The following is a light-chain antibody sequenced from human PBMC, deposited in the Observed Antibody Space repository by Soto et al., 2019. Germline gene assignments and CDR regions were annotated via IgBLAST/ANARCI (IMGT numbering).Light chain of an antibody. J-gene: IGKJ3*01. CDR1: QGISTW. CDR2: AAS. Sequence: DIPMTQSPSFVSASVGDRGTITCRASQGISTWLAWYQQKPGKAPNLLIYAASNLQNGVPSRFSGSGSGTDFTLTISSLQPEDFATYCYQQTNTFPLSFGPGTKVDVK. V-gene: IGKV1-12*01. CDR3: QQTNTFPLS.